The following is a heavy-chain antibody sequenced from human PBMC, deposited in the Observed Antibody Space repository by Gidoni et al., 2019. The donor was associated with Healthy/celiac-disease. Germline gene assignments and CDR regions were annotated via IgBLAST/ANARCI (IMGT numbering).Heavy chain of an antibody. CDR2: IKQDGSEK. V-gene: IGHV3-7*01. CDR3: AREVGDIVVVPAVNYYMDV. CDR1: GFTFSSYW. J-gene: IGHJ6*03. D-gene: IGHD2-2*01. Sequence: EVQLVESGGGLVQPGGSLRLSCAASGFTFSSYWMSWVRQAPGKGLEWVANIKQDGSEKYYVDSVKGRFTISRDNAKNSLYLQMNSLRAEDTAVYYCAREVGDIVVVPAVNYYMDVWGKGTTVTVSS.